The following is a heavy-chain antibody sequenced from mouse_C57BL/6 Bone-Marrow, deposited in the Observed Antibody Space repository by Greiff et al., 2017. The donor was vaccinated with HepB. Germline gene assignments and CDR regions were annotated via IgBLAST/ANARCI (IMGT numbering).Heavy chain of an antibody. V-gene: IGHV1-59*01. CDR3: ARMGLTYYSNLY. D-gene: IGHD2-5*01. CDR2: IDPSDSYT. J-gene: IGHJ3*01. Sequence: QVQLKQPGAELVRPGTSVKLSCKASGYTFTSYWMHWVKQRPGQGLEWIGVIDPSDSYTNYNQKFKGKATLTVDTSSSTAYMQLSSLTSEDSAVYYCARMGLTYYSNLYWGQGTLVTVSA. CDR1: GYTFTSYW.